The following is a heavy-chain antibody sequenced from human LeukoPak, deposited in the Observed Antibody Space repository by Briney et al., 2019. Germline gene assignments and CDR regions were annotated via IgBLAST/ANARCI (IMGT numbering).Heavy chain of an antibody. Sequence: GSVKVSCKASGYTFTGYYMHWVRQAPGQGLEWMGWINPNSGGTNYAQKFQGRVTMTRDTSISTAYMELSRLRSDDTAVYYCARDAGDYFHHEHYFDYWGQGTLVTVSS. V-gene: IGHV1-2*02. J-gene: IGHJ4*02. CDR2: INPNSGGT. CDR1: GYTFTGYY. D-gene: IGHD4-17*01. CDR3: ARDAGDYFHHEHYFDY.